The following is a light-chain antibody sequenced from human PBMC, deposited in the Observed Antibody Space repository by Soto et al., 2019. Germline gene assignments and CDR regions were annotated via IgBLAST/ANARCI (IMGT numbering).Light chain of an antibody. CDR1: SSDIGSYNY. CDR3: CSYTTTTAYV. Sequence: QSALAQPASVSGSPGQSITISCTGTSSDIGSYNYISWYQHHPDKGPKLIISVVTNRPSGVSNRFSGSKSGSTASLTISGLHAEDEADYYCCSYTTTTAYVFGTGTKLTVL. J-gene: IGLJ1*01. CDR2: VVT. V-gene: IGLV2-14*03.